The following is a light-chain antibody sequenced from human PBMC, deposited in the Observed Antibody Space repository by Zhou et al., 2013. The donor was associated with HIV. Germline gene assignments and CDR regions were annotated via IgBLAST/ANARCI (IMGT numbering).Light chain of an antibody. CDR3: QQYKDYPIT. CDR1: QSLTSW. CDR2: KAS. Sequence: DIQMTQSPSTLSASVGDRVTITCRASQSLTSWLAWYQQKPGKAPKLLIYKASTLESGVPSRFSGSESGTEFTLTISSLQPDDFATYYCQQYKDYPITFGQGTRLEIK. V-gene: IGKV1-5*03. J-gene: IGKJ5*01.